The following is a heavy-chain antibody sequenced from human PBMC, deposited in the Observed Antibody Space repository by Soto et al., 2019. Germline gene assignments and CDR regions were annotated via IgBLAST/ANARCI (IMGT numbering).Heavy chain of an antibody. J-gene: IGHJ4*02. V-gene: IGHV4-39*01. CDR3: AKTLTRTGRFDY. CDR1: GASITNTTNF. D-gene: IGHD2-2*01. Sequence: ETLSLTCTLSGASITNTTNFWAWHRKALGKVLDMGGSIYYSGKTHYNTSRNSRFRISVDSSKNQYTLQMSSVAAADTAVYYCAKTLTRTGRFDYWGQGSLVTVSS. CDR2: IYYSGKT.